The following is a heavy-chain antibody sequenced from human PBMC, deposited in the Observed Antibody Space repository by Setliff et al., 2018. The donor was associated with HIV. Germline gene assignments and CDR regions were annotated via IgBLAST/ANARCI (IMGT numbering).Heavy chain of an antibody. Sequence: PQASVKVSCKASGYRFNTYGISWVRQAPGQGLEWMGGIIHIFGTTNYAQRFQGRVSITADASTSTAYMELSSLTPEDTAVYYCARDNYYDTSGAIAYWGQGTLVTVSS. V-gene: IGHV1-69*13. CDR2: IIHIFGTT. D-gene: IGHD3-22*01. CDR1: GYRFNTYG. J-gene: IGHJ4*02. CDR3: ARDNYYDTSGAIAY.